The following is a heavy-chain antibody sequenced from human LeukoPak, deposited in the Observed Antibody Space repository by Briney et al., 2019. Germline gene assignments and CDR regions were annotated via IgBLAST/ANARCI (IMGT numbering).Heavy chain of an antibody. CDR1: GGSFSGYY. V-gene: IGHV4-34*01. J-gene: IGHJ4*02. CDR3: ARGRHHDFWSGRYYFDY. D-gene: IGHD3-3*01. Sequence: SETLSLTCAVYGGSFSGYYWSWIRKPPGKGLEWIGEINHSGSTNYNPSLKSRVTISVDTSKNQFSLKLSSVTAADTAVYYCARGRHHDFWSGRYYFDYWGQGTLVTVSS. CDR2: INHSGST.